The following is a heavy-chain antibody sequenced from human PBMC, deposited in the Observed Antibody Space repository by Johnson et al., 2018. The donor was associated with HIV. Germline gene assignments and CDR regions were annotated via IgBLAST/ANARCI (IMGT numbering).Heavy chain of an antibody. CDR2: IYTGGST. V-gene: IGHV3-66*01. CDR3: ARRDGFDYGNAFDI. Sequence: VQLVESGGGLVQPGGSLRLSCAASGFTVSNIYMSWVRQAPGKGLAWVSVIYTGGSTYYADSVKGRFTISRDNAKNSLYLQMDNLRIEDTALYYCARRDGFDYGNAFDIWGQGTMVTVSS. D-gene: IGHD5-12*01. J-gene: IGHJ3*02. CDR1: GFTVSNIY.